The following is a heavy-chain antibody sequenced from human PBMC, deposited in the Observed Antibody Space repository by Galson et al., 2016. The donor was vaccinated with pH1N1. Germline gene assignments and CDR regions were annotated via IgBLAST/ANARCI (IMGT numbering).Heavy chain of an antibody. CDR3: TTEGQRYGAF. CDR2: VKSEANGGTT. D-gene: IGHD3-10*01. Sequence: SLRLSCAASGFTFRNVWMSWVRQAPGKGLEWVGRVKSEANGGTTDYAAPARGRFIISRNDSESTVFLQINRLQIEDTAVYFCTTEGQRYGAFWGQGTLVAVSS. CDR1: GFTFRNVW. J-gene: IGHJ4*02. V-gene: IGHV3-15*01.